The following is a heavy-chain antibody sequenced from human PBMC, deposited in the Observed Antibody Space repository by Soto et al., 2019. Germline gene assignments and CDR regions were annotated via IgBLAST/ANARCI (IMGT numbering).Heavy chain of an antibody. Sequence: GASVKVSCKASGYTFTSYYMHWVRQAPGQGLEWMGIINPSGGSTSYAQKFQGRVTMTRDTSTSTVYMELSSLRSEDTAVYYCARASVYYDGSGPYYFYYWGQGTLVPVSA. J-gene: IGHJ4*02. CDR3: ARASVYYDGSGPYYFYY. D-gene: IGHD3-22*01. CDR2: INPSGGST. V-gene: IGHV1-46*01. CDR1: GYTFTSYY.